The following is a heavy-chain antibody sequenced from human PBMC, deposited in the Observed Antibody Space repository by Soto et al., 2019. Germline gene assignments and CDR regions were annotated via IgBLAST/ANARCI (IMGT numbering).Heavy chain of an antibody. D-gene: IGHD3-16*02. CDR1: GFTFSSYA. CDR2: IIPIFGTA. CDR3: AREKKEVIPYYYYYGMDV. Sequence: VQLVESGGGLVKPGGSLRLSCAASGFTFSSYAISWVRQAPGQGLEWMGGIIPIFGTANYAQKFQGRVTITADESTSTAYMELSSLRSEDTAVYYCAREKKEVIPYYYYYGMDVWGQGTTVTVSS. J-gene: IGHJ6*02. V-gene: IGHV1-69*01.